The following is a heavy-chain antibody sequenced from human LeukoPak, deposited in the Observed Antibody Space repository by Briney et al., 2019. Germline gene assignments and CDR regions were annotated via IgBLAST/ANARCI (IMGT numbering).Heavy chain of an antibody. Sequence: PGGSLRLSCAVSGFTVSSNYMTWVRQAPGKGLEWVSVIYSYGKTYYADSVKGRFTISTDNSKKRLDFQMNSLRAEDTAVYYCARMGYYGPVDDYHSGMDVWGQGTTVTVSS. J-gene: IGHJ6*02. CDR1: GFTVSSNY. CDR2: IYSYGKT. CDR3: ARMGYYGPVDDYHSGMDV. D-gene: IGHD3-10*01. V-gene: IGHV3-66*01.